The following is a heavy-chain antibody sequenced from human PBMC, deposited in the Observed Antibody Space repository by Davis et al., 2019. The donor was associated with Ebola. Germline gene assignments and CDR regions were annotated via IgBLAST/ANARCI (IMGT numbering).Heavy chain of an antibody. D-gene: IGHD6-6*01. J-gene: IGHJ4*02. CDR2: IRSKANSYAT. CDR1: GFTFSGSA. Sequence: GGSLRLSCAASGFTFSGSAMHWVRQASGKGLEWVGRIRSKANSYATAYAASVKGRFTISKDNAKNSLYLQMNSLRAEDTAVYYCARDAIAARLFDYWGQGTLVTVSS. V-gene: IGHV3-73*01. CDR3: ARDAIAARLFDY.